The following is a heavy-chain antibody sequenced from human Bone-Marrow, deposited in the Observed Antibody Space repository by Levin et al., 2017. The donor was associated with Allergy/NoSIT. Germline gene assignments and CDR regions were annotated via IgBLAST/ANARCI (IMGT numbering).Heavy chain of an antibody. Sequence: GESLKISCAASGFTFSSYSMNWVRQAPGKGLEWVSSISSSSSYIYYADSVKGRFTISRDNAKNSLYLQMNSLRAEDTAVYYCARDFITGTTSDYWGQGTLVTVSS. CDR3: ARDFITGTTSDY. J-gene: IGHJ4*02. CDR1: GFTFSSYS. CDR2: ISSSSSYI. V-gene: IGHV3-21*01. D-gene: IGHD1-7*01.